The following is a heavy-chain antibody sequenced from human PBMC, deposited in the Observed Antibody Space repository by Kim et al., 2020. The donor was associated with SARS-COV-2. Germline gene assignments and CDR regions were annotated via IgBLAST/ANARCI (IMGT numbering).Heavy chain of an antibody. J-gene: IGHJ5*02. V-gene: IGHV3-30*18. Sequence: GESLQISCAASGFHFSYYGLHWVRQAPGKGLEWVALISYDGYNKYYGDSVKGRYTISRDNSKNTLYLQVNRLRAEDTAVYFCAKDRDTSGFVRLNYRAGFDRWGQGTLVTVSS. CDR3: AKDRDTSGFVRLNYRAGFDR. CDR2: ISYDGYNK. CDR1: GFHFSYYG. D-gene: IGHD3-22*01.